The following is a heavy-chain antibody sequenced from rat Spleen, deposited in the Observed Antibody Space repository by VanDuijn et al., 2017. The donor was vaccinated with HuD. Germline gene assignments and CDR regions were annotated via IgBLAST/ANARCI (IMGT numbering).Heavy chain of an antibody. CDR3: ARLNNYFDY. D-gene: IGHD1-10*01. Sequence: EVQLVESGGGLVQPGRSLKLSCAASEFTFSDYYMAWVRQAPKKGLEWVASISYEGSGTYYGDSVKGRFTISRDNAKSTLYLQMNSLRSEDTATYSCARLNNYFDYWGQGVMVTVSS. CDR1: EFTFSDYY. V-gene: IGHV5-22*01. J-gene: IGHJ2*01. CDR2: ISYEGSGT.